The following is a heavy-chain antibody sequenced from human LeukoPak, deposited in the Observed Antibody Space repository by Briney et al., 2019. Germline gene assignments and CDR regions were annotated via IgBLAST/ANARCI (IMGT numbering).Heavy chain of an antibody. CDR2: INPSGGST. CDR3: ARDQVSYDYGGKGLALDI. D-gene: IGHD4-23*01. CDR1: GYTFTSYY. Sequence: ASVKVSCKASGYTFTSYYMHWVRQAPGQGLEWMGIINPSGGSTSYAQKFQGGVTMTRDMSTSTVYMELSSLRSEDTAVYYCARDQVSYDYGGKGLALDIWGQGTMVTVSS. V-gene: IGHV1-46*01. J-gene: IGHJ3*02.